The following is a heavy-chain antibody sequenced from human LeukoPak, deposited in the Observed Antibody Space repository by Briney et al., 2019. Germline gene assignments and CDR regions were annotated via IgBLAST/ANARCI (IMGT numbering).Heavy chain of an antibody. CDR1: GGSISSYY. D-gene: IGHD4-17*01. J-gene: IGHJ4*02. CDR2: IYYSGST. Sequence: SETLSLTCTVSGGSISSYYWSWIRQPPGKGLEWIGYIYYSGSTNYNPSLKSRVTISVGTSKNQFSLKLSSVTAADTAVYYCARHESRGDYNDYWGQGTLVTVSS. V-gene: IGHV4-59*08. CDR3: ARHESRGDYNDY.